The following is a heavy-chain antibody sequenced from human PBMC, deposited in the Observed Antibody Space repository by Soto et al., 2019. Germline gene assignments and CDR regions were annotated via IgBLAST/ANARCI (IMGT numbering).Heavy chain of an antibody. CDR2: IYYGGNT. J-gene: IGHJ4*02. Sequence: PSETLSLPCSVSGGSISRGGYYWSWIRQHPGRGLGWIGYIYYGGNTYYNPSLKSRVTISVDTSKNQFSLKLSAVTAADTAVYYCARGRVGATTDYFDYWGRGTLVAVSS. CDR3: ARGRVGATTDYFDY. V-gene: IGHV4-31*03. D-gene: IGHD1-26*01. CDR1: GGSISRGGYY.